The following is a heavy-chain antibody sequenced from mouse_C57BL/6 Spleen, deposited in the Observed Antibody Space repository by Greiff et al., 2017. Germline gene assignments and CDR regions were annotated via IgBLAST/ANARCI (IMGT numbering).Heavy chain of an antibody. Sequence: QVQLQQSGAELARPGASVKMSCKASGYTFTSYTMHWVKQRPGQGLEWIGYINPSSGYTKYNQKFKDKATLTADKSTRTAYIQLSSLTSGDSAVYFCARGGARYGVWATGTAVPVPS. CDR2: INPSSGYT. J-gene: IGHJ1*03. CDR1: GYTFTSYT. D-gene: IGHD1-1*02. V-gene: IGHV1-4*01. CDR3: ARGGARYGV.